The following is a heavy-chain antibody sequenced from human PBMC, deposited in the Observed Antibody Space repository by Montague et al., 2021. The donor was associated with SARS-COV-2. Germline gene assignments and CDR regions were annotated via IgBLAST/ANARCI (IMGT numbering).Heavy chain of an antibody. CDR2: ISYDGSNK. V-gene: IGHV3-30*18. CDR3: AKDFMSLMVYAMVYYYYGMDV. D-gene: IGHD2-8*01. CDR1: GFTFSSYG. Sequence: SLRLSCAASGFTFSSYGMHWLRQAPGKGLEWVAVISYDGSNKYYADSVKGRFTISRDNSKNTLYLQMNSLRAEDTAVYYCAKDFMSLMVYAMVYYYYGMDVWGQGTTVTVSS. J-gene: IGHJ6*02.